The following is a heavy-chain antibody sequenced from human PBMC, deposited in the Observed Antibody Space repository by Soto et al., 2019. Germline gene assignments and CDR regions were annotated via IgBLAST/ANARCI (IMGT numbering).Heavy chain of an antibody. Sequence: SVKVSCKASGGTFSSYAISWVRQAPGQGLEWMGGITPIFGTANYAQKFQGRVTITADESTSTAYMELSSLRSEDTAVYYCARDRPYYDFWSGPYGMDVWGQGTTVTVSS. CDR3: ARDRPYYDFWSGPYGMDV. J-gene: IGHJ6*02. V-gene: IGHV1-69*13. CDR2: ITPIFGTA. CDR1: GGTFSSYA. D-gene: IGHD3-3*01.